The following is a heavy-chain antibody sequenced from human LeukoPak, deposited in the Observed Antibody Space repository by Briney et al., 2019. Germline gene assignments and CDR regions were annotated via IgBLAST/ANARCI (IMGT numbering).Heavy chain of an antibody. D-gene: IGHD2-2*01. CDR2: IYSGGST. CDR3: AIATGGYCSSTSCWGNAFDI. V-gene: IGHV3-53*01. J-gene: IGHJ3*02. Sequence: GALRLSCVASGFTVSSNYMSWVRQAPGKGLEWVSVIYSGGSTYYADSAKGRFTISRDNSKNTLYLQMNSLRAEDTAVYYCAIATGGYCSSTSCWGNAFDIWGQGTMVTVSS. CDR1: GFTVSSNY.